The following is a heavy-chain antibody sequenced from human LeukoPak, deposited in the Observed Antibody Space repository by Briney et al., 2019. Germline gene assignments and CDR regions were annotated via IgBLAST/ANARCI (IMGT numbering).Heavy chain of an antibody. J-gene: IGHJ3*02. Sequence: PSVPLSLMCTVSGGSINGDYWTWLPQPPGQGLEWSRHIFYSASTTYNRSLRSRLTISVDSSKNQFPLKLSSVTTADTAVYYCAKVRGEYHDAFDIWGQGTMVTVSS. CDR3: AKVRGEYHDAFDI. D-gene: IGHD2/OR15-2a*01. CDR1: GGSINGDY. V-gene: IGHV4-59*01. CDR2: IFYSAST.